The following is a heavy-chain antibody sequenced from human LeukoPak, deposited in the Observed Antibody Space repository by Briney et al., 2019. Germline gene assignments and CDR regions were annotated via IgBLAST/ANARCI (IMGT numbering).Heavy chain of an antibody. CDR1: GGSFSGYY. D-gene: IGHD3-3*01. J-gene: IGHJ4*02. CDR3: ATAIWRAFDY. Sequence: SETLSLTCAVYGGSFSGYYWSWIRQPPGKGLEWIGEINHSGSTNYNPSLKSRVTISVDTSKNQFSLKLSSVTAADTAVYYCATAIWRAFDYWGQGTLVTVSS. CDR2: INHSGST. V-gene: IGHV4-34*01.